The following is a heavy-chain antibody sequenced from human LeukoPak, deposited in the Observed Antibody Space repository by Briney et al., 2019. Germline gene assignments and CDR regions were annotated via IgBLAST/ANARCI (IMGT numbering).Heavy chain of an antibody. J-gene: IGHJ4*02. CDR2: IIPIFGTA. CDR1: GGTFSSYA. D-gene: IGHD3-22*01. CDR3: ARDQRTYYYDSSGQSHFDY. Sequence: GSSVKVSCKASGGTFSSYAISWVRQAPGQGLEWMGGIIPIFGTANYAQKFQGRVTITADESTSTAYMGLSSLRSEDTAVYYCARDQRTYYYDSSGQSHFDYWGQGTLVTVSS. V-gene: IGHV1-69*01.